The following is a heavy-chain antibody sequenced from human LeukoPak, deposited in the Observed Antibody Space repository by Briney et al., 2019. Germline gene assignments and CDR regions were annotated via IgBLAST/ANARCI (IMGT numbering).Heavy chain of an antibody. Sequence: PETLSLTCTVSGGSISSYYWSWLRQPPGKGLEWIGYIYYSGSTNYNPSLKSRVTISVDTSKNQFSLKLSSVTAADTAVYYCASRGAVGAAAGSKGAFDIWGQGTMVTVSS. D-gene: IGHD6-13*01. CDR3: ASRGAVGAAAGSKGAFDI. CDR2: IYYSGST. J-gene: IGHJ3*02. CDR1: GGSISSYY. V-gene: IGHV4-59*08.